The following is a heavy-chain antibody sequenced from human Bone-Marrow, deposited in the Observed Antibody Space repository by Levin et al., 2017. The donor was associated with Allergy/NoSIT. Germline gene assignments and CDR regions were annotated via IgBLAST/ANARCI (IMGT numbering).Heavy chain of an antibody. Sequence: SVKVSCKVSGDTFSSSATNWVRQAPGQGPEWMGGIIPVFETPNYAPNFQGRVTITADESTSTVYMELTNLRSADTAVYYCAREADDRNYGAPFDHWGQGTLVTVSS. CDR3: AREADDRNYGAPFDH. D-gene: IGHD4/OR15-4a*01. CDR2: IIPVFETP. CDR1: GDTFSSSA. J-gene: IGHJ4*02. V-gene: IGHV1-69*13.